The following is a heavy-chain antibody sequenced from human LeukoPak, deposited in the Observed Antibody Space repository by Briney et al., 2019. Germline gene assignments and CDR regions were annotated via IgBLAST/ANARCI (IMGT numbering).Heavy chain of an antibody. J-gene: IGHJ4*02. D-gene: IGHD4-4*01. CDR1: GFTFSPYW. Sequence: GGSLRLSCAASGFTFSPYWLHWVRQAPGGGLVWVSRIGSDKSKTTYADFVKGRFTISRDNAKNTLYLQMHSLRAEDTAIYYCARTSGQSNFDYWGQGTLVTVSS. V-gene: IGHV3-74*01. CDR2: IGSDKSKT. CDR3: ARTSGQSNFDY.